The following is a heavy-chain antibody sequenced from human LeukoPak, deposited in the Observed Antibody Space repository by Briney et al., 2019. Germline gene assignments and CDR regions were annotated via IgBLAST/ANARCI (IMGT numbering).Heavy chain of an antibody. Sequence: GGSLRLSCAASGFTFSSYEMNWVRQAPGKGLEWVALISYDGSDKDYAKSVKGRFTISRDNSKNTLYLQMNSLRAEDTAVYYCAELGITMIGGVWGKGTTVTISS. CDR3: AELGITMIGGV. V-gene: IGHV3-30*04. D-gene: IGHD3-10*02. CDR1: GFTFSSYE. J-gene: IGHJ6*04. CDR2: ISYDGSDK.